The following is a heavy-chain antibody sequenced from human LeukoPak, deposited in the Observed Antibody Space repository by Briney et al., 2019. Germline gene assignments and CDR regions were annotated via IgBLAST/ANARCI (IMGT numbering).Heavy chain of an antibody. CDR1: GGSISSSSYY. D-gene: IGHD3-3*01. CDR3: ARCRDFWSGRGFDP. CDR2: IYYSGST. Sequence: SETLSLTCTVSGGSISSSSYYWGWIRQPPGKGLEWIGSIYYSGSTYYNPSLKGRVTISVDTSKNQFSLKLSSVTAANTAVYYCARCRDFWSGRGFDPWGQGTLVTVSS. J-gene: IGHJ5*02. V-gene: IGHV4-39*07.